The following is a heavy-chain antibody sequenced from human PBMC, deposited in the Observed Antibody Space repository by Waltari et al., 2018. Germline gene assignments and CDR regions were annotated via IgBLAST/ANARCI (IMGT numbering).Heavy chain of an antibody. D-gene: IGHD3-3*01. CDR3: ASMVWSGYDTGY. V-gene: IGHV3-7*01. J-gene: IGHJ4*02. Sequence: EVQLVESGGGLVQPGGSLRLSCAASGFTFRSLWMSWVRQAPGKGLEWVANIKQDGSEKYYVDSVKGRFTISRDNAKNSLYLQMNSLRAEDTAVYYCASMVWSGYDTGYWGQGTLVTVSS. CDR1: GFTFRSLW. CDR2: IKQDGSEK.